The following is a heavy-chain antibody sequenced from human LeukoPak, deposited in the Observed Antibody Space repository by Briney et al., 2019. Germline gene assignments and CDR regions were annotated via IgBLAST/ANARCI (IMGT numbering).Heavy chain of an antibody. CDR1: GYSFTSYG. V-gene: IGHV1-18*01. Sequence: ASVKVSCRASGYSFTSYGISWARQAPGRGLEWMGWISTDNGNTNYVQNLQGRVSMTRDTFTSTVYMELSRLRSDDTAVYYCARDSQGPLRDHYDSSAPDYWGQGTLVTVSS. D-gene: IGHD3-22*01. CDR2: ISTDNGNT. CDR3: ARDSQGPLRDHYDSSAPDY. J-gene: IGHJ4*02.